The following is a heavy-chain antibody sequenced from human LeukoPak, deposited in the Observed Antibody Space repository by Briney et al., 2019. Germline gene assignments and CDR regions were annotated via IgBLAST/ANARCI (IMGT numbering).Heavy chain of an antibody. D-gene: IGHD3-10*01. CDR3: AKAPYYYGSGSKSYFDY. CDR1: GFTFSSYA. J-gene: IGHJ4*02. CDR2: ISGSGGTT. Sequence: GGSLRLSCAASGFTFSSYAMTWVRQAPGKGLEWVSAISGSGGTTSYADSVKGRFTISRDNSKNTLYLQMNSLRAEDTAVYYCAKAPYYYGSGSKSYFDYWGQGTLVTVSS. V-gene: IGHV3-23*01.